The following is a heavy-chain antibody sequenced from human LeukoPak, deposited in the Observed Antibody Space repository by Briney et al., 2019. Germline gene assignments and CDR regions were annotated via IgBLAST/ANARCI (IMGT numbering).Heavy chain of an antibody. J-gene: IGHJ4*02. V-gene: IGHV1-18*01. Sequence: ASVKVSCKASGYTFTSYAMNWVRQAPGQGLEWTGWISAYNGNTNYAQKLQGRVTMTTDTSTSTAYMELRSLRSDDTAVYYCARARGYSYGSSTKTFDYWGQGTLVTVSS. CDR1: GYTFTSYA. CDR2: ISAYNGNT. CDR3: ARARGYSYGSSTKTFDY. D-gene: IGHD5-18*01.